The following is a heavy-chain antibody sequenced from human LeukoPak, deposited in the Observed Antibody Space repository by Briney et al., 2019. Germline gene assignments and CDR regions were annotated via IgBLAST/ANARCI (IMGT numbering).Heavy chain of an antibody. CDR2: ISYDGSNK. CDR1: GFTFSSYA. CDR3: AKGRSRWELREDYYYYMDV. V-gene: IGHV3-30-3*01. D-gene: IGHD1-26*01. Sequence: GRSLRLSCAASGFTFSSYAMHWVRQAPGKGLEWVAVISYDGSNKYYADSVKGRFTISRDNSKNTLYLQMTSLRAEDTAVYYCAKGRSRWELREDYYYYMDVWGKGTTVTVSS. J-gene: IGHJ6*03.